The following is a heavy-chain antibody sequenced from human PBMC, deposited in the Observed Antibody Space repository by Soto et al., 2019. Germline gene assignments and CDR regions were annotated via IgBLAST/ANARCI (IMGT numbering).Heavy chain of an antibody. CDR1: GFTFSNYG. Sequence: HPGGSLRLSCAASGFTFSNYGMHWVRQAPGKGLEWVAVISYDGSNKYYAVSVKGRFTISRDNSKNTLYLQMNSLRAEDTAVYSCAKGPTLTPPSYYFNYWGQGTLVTVSS. CDR2: ISYDGSNK. D-gene: IGHD3-9*01. J-gene: IGHJ4*02. CDR3: AKGPTLTPPSYYFNY. V-gene: IGHV3-30*18.